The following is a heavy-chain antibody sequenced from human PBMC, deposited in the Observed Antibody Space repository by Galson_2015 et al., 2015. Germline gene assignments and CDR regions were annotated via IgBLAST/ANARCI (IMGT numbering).Heavy chain of an antibody. D-gene: IGHD1-26*01. Sequence: SLRLSCAASGFTFSSYGMHWVRQAPGKGLEWVAVISYDGSNKYYADSVKGRFTISRDNSKNTLYLQMNSLRAEDTAVYYCAKDGPVGTRGSIDYLGQGTLVTVSS. CDR2: ISYDGSNK. J-gene: IGHJ4*02. CDR3: AKDGPVGTRGSIDY. CDR1: GFTFSSYG. V-gene: IGHV3-30*18.